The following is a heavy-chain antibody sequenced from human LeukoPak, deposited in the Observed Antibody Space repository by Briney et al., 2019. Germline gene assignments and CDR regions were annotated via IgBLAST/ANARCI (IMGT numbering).Heavy chain of an antibody. V-gene: IGHV1-69*06. J-gene: IGHJ6*03. CDR2: IIPIFGTA. CDR1: GGTFSSYA. CDR3: ARGMDIVVVPAAKVRGYYYYMDV. Sequence: ASVKVSCKASGGTFSSYAISWVRQAPGQGLEWMGGIIPIFGTANYAQKFQGRVTITADKSTSTAYMELSSLRSEDTAVYYCARGMDIVVVPAAKVRGYYYYMDVWGKGTTVTVSS. D-gene: IGHD2-2*03.